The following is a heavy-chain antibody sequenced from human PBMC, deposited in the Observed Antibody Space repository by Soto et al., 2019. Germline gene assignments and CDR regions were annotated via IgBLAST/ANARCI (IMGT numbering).Heavy chain of an antibody. V-gene: IGHV4-31*03. Sequence: SETLSLTCTVSGGSISSGGYYWSWIRQHPGKGLEWIGYIYYSGSTYYNPSLKSRVTISVDTSKNQFSLKLSSVTAADTAVYYCARGTTVSSWVDFYYYYGMDVWGQGTTVTVSS. J-gene: IGHJ6*02. CDR1: GGSISSGGYY. CDR2: IYYSGST. D-gene: IGHD4-4*01. CDR3: ARGTTVSSWVDFYYYYGMDV.